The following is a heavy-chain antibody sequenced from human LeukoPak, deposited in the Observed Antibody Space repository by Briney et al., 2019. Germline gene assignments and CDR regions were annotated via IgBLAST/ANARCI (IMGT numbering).Heavy chain of an antibody. D-gene: IGHD3-22*01. CDR2: IGTAGDT. V-gene: IGHV3-13*01. CDR1: GFTFSSYD. CDR3: ARGTSRITMIFPLDY. Sequence: PGGSLRLSCAASGFTFSSYDMHWVRQATGIGLEWVSAIGTAGDTYYPGSVKGRFTISRENAKNSLYLQMNSLRAEDTAVYYCARGTSRITMIFPLDYWGQGTLVTVSS. J-gene: IGHJ4*02.